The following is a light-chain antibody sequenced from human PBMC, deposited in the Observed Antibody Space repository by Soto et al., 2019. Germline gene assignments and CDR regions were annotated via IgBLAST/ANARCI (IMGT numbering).Light chain of an antibody. J-gene: IGKJ5*01. CDR2: GAS. Sequence: EIVMTQSPATLSVSPGESATLTCRASQSINRDLAWYVQKPGQAPRRVVYGASTWATGVPPRFTGSGSGTEFTLTISGLQTEDFEVYDCQQYKSWPITFGQGTRLENK. CDR3: QQYKSWPIT. V-gene: IGKV3D-15*01. CDR1: QSINRD.